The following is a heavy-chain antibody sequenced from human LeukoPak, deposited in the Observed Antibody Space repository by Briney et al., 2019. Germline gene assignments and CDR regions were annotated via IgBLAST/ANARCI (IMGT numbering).Heavy chain of an antibody. CDR2: IYTSGST. J-gene: IGHJ4*02. CDR3: ARDFSGITMVRGVILPFDY. CDR1: GGSISSYY. D-gene: IGHD3-10*01. V-gene: IGHV4-4*07. Sequence: SETLSLTCTVSGGSISSYYWSWIRQPAGKGLEGIGRIYTSGSTNYNPSLKSRVTMSVDTSKNQFPLKLSSVTAADTAVYYCARDFSGITMVRGVILPFDYWGQGTLVTVSS.